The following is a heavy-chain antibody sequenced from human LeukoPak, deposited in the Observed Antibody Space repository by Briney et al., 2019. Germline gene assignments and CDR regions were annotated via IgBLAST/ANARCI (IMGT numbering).Heavy chain of an antibody. D-gene: IGHD3-16*01. Sequence: ASVKVSCKASGYTFTSYGISWVRQAPGQGLEWMGWISAHNGNTNYAQKLQGRVTMTTDTSTSTAYMELRSLRSDDTAVYYCARANYDYVWGSYYRWFDLWGQGTLVTVSS. CDR1: GYTFTSYG. CDR3: ARANYDYVWGSYYRWFDL. J-gene: IGHJ5*02. V-gene: IGHV1-18*01. CDR2: ISAHNGNT.